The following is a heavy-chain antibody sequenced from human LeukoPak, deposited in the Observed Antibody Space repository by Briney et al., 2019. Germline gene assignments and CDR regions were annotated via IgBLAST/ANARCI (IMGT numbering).Heavy chain of an antibody. D-gene: IGHD3-9*01. Sequence: GGSLRLSCAASGFTFSSYWMHWVRQAPGKGLVWVSRINSDVSSTSYADSVKGRFTISRDNTKNTLYLQMNSLRAEDTAVYFCARVGPHFYDILTGYYISGYYFDYWGQGTLVTVSS. V-gene: IGHV3-74*01. J-gene: IGHJ4*02. CDR2: INSDVSST. CDR1: GFTFSSYW. CDR3: ARVGPHFYDILTGYYISGYYFDY.